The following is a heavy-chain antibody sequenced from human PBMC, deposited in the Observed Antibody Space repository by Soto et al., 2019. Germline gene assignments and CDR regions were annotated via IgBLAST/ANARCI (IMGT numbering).Heavy chain of an antibody. Sequence: SETLSLTCTVSGGSIRSYQWSWIRQPPGKGLEWIGYIYYSGSTNYNPSLKSRVTISVDTSKNQFSLKLSSVTAADTAVYYCARHAYSRASYYFDYWGQGTLVTVS. J-gene: IGHJ4*02. V-gene: IGHV4-59*08. CDR3: ARHAYSRASYYFDY. CDR2: IYYSGST. CDR1: GGSIRSYQ. D-gene: IGHD6-13*01.